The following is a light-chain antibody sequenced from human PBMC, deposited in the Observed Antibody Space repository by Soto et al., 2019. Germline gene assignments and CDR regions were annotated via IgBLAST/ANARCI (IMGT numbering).Light chain of an antibody. Sequence: DIVMTQSPDSLAVSLGERATINCKSSQSVLHSSNNMNYLTWYQHKPGQPPKVLIYWASTRESGVPDRFSGSGSGTDFTLTICSLQAEDVAVYYCQQYHSAPLTFGGGTKVEI. CDR2: WAS. CDR1: QSVLHSSNNMNY. J-gene: IGKJ4*01. V-gene: IGKV4-1*01. CDR3: QQYHSAPLT.